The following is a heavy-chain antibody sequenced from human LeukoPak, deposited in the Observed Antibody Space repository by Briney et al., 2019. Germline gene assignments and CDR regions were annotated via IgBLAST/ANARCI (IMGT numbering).Heavy chain of an antibody. CDR3: ARESGVRGVVDY. CDR1: GFTFSNYV. V-gene: IGHV3-30*03. Sequence: GGSLRLSCAASGFTFSNYVTHWVRQAPGKGLEWVTVIAYDGRNKYFADSVKGRFTISRDNSKNTLYLQMNSLRAEDTAVYYCARESGVRGVVDYWGQGTLVTVSS. J-gene: IGHJ4*02. D-gene: IGHD3-10*01. CDR2: IAYDGRNK.